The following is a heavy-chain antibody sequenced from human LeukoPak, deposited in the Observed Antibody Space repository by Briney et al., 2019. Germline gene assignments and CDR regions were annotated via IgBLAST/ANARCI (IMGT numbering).Heavy chain of an antibody. CDR3: ARERAQWFGELPRYGMDV. CDR1: GFTFSSYS. D-gene: IGHD3-10*01. Sequence: GGSLRLSCAASGFTFSSYSMRGVRQAPGKGLEGVSSISSGNSYIYYSDSVKGRFTISRDNAKNSLYLQMNSLRAEDTAVYYCARERAQWFGELPRYGMDVWGQGTTVTVSS. CDR2: ISSGNSYI. V-gene: IGHV3-21*01. J-gene: IGHJ6*02.